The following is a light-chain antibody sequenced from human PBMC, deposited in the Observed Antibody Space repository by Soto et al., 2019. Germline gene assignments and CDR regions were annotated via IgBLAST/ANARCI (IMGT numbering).Light chain of an antibody. CDR2: GAS. Sequence: EFVLTQSPGTLTLSPGERATLSCRASQSVSSSYLAWYQQKPGQAPRLLIYGASFRATGIADRFSGSGSGTDFTLTISRLEPEDFAVYYCQHYVTSRITFGQGTRLEIK. V-gene: IGKV3-20*01. J-gene: IGKJ5*01. CDR1: QSVSSSY. CDR3: QHYVTSRIT.